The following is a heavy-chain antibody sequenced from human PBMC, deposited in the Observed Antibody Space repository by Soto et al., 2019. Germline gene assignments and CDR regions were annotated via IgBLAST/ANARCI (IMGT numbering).Heavy chain of an antibody. J-gene: IGHJ6*03. V-gene: IGHV1-46*03. CDR1: GYTFTNYY. D-gene: IGHD6-13*01. CDR2: MNPSGGST. CDR3: SRDSWFSKTDRDYMDV. Sequence: QVQLVQSGAEVKKPGASVKVSCKASGYTFTNYYIHWVRQAPGQGLEWMGMMNPSGGSTTYAQKFQGRVTMTRDTSTSTVFMELNSLRSEDTAVYYCSRDSWFSKTDRDYMDVWGRGTTVTVSS.